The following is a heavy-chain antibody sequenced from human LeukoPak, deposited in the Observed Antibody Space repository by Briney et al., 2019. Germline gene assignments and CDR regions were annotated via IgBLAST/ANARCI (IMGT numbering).Heavy chain of an antibody. Sequence: GGSLRLSCAASGFTFSDYYMSWIRQAPGKGLEWVSCISSSSSYTNYADSVKGRFTISRDNAKNSLYLQMNSLRAEDTAVYYCARGFMVRGAINAFDIWGQGTMVTVSS. D-gene: IGHD3-10*01. CDR2: ISSSSSYT. J-gene: IGHJ3*02. CDR3: ARGFMVRGAINAFDI. V-gene: IGHV3-11*06. CDR1: GFTFSDYY.